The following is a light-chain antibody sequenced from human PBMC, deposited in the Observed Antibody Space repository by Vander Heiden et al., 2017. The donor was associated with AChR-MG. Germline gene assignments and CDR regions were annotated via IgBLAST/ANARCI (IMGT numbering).Light chain of an antibody. Sequence: NFMLTQPHSVSESPGTTVTISCTASSGTVATNYVQWYQQRPGRAPTTVIYEDNQRPSGVPDRFSGSIDSSSNSASLTISGLKTEDEADYYCQSYDSSNVVFGGGTKLTVL. J-gene: IGLJ2*01. V-gene: IGLV6-57*02. CDR2: EDN. CDR1: SGTVATNY. CDR3: QSYDSSNVV.